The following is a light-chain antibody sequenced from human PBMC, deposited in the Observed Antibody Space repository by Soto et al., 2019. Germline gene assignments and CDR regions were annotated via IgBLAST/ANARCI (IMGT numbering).Light chain of an antibody. CDR3: AAWDDSLSGYV. Sequence: QSVLTQSPSASGTPGQRVTISCSGSSSNIGGNAVNWYQQLPGTTPKLLIYSNNQRPSGVPDRFSGSKSGTPASLAISGLQSEDEADYYCAAWDDSLSGYVFGTGTKVTVL. CDR2: SNN. V-gene: IGLV1-44*01. CDR1: SSNIGGNA. J-gene: IGLJ1*01.